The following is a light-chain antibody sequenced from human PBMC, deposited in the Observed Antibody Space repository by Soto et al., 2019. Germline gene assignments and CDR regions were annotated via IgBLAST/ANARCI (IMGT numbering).Light chain of an antibody. V-gene: IGKV3-20*01. J-gene: IGKJ3*01. CDR3: QHYGSSFT. CDR1: QGVNSTY. CDR2: AAS. Sequence: IVLTQSPVTLSLSPGERATLSCRASQGVNSTYVAWYQQKPGQAPRLLIYAASIRATGIPDRFSGSGSGTDFILTISRLEPEDFVVYYCQHYGSSFTFGPGTKEDIK.